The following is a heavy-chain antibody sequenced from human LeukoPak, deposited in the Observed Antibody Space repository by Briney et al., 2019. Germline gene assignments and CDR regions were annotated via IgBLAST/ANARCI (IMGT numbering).Heavy chain of an antibody. D-gene: IGHD3-22*01. J-gene: IGHJ4*02. Sequence: SETLSLTCTVSGGSISSYYWSWIRQPPGKGLEWIGYIYYGGSTNYNPSLKSRVTISVDTSKNQFSLKLGSVTAADTAVYYCARHGYYDSSGYYPNDYWGQGTLVTVSS. V-gene: IGHV4-59*08. CDR3: ARHGYYDSSGYYPNDY. CDR1: GGSISSYY. CDR2: IYYGGST.